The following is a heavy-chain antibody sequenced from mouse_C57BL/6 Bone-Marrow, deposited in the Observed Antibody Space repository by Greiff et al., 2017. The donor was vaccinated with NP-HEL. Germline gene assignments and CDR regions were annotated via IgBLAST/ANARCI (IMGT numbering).Heavy chain of an antibody. CDR1: GYTFTSYW. CDR2: IDPSDSYT. Sequence: QVQLQQPGAELVRPGTSVKLSCTASGYTFTSYWMHWVKQRPGQGLEWIGVIDPSDSYTNYNQKFKGKATLTVDTSSSTAYMQLSSLTSEDSAVYYCAVLITTVVAYDFDYWGQGTTLTVSS. V-gene: IGHV1-59*01. D-gene: IGHD1-1*01. CDR3: AVLITTVVAYDFDY. J-gene: IGHJ2*01.